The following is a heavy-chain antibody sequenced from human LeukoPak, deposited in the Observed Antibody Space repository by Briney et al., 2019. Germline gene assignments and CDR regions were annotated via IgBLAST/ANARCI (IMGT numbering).Heavy chain of an antibody. CDR3: MRDYMGWFDP. CDR1: GFSLSNFQ. CDR2: ISLDGSTE. Sequence: GGSLRLSCVASGFSLSNFQMYWVRQAPGKGLEWVSIISLDGSTEFYADSVKGRFTISRDTASNTMHLEMDNLRIEDTAVYYCMRDYMGWFDPWGQGSLVTVSS. D-gene: IGHD3-10*01. V-gene: IGHV3-30-3*01. J-gene: IGHJ5*02.